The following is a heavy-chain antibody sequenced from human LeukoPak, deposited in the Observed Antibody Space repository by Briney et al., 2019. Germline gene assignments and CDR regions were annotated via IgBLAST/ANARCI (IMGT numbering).Heavy chain of an antibody. V-gene: IGHV4-59*08. J-gene: IGHJ6*02. CDR2: IYYSGST. CDR1: GGSISSYY. CDR3: ARLRAVVTLDYYHGMDV. D-gene: IGHD4-23*01. Sequence: SETLSLTCTVSGGSISSYYWSWIRQPPGKGLEWIGYIYYSGSTNYNPSLKSRVTISVDTSKNQFSLKLSSVTAADTAVYYCARLRAVVTLDYYHGMDVWGQGTTVTVSS.